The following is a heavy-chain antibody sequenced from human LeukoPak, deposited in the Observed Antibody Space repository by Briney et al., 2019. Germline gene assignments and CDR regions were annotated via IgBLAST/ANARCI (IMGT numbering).Heavy chain of an antibody. J-gene: IGHJ4*02. D-gene: IGHD5-24*01. CDR2: IYTSGST. Sequence: PSQTLSLTCTVSGGSLSSGSYYWRWIRQPAGKGLEWIGRIYTSGSTNYNPSLKSRVTISVDTSKNQFSLKLSSVTAADTAVYYCAIQRWLQFHWGQGTLVTVSS. V-gene: IGHV4-61*02. CDR1: GGSLSSGSYY. CDR3: AIQRWLQFH.